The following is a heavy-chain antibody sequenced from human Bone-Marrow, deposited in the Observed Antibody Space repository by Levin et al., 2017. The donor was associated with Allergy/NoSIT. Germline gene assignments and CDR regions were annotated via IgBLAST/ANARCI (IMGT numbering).Heavy chain of an antibody. J-gene: IGHJ4*02. Sequence: SLRLSCAASGFTFSNYVMGWVRQAPGKGLEWVSGISSSGGSKNYADSVKGRFSISRDNSKNTMYLQMNSLRAEDSAVYYCVKSGTSFFFDLGDYWGQGTQVTVSS. CDR3: VKSGTSFFFDLGDY. D-gene: IGHD3-3*01. CDR2: ISSSGGSK. V-gene: IGHV3-23*01. CDR1: GFTFSNYV.